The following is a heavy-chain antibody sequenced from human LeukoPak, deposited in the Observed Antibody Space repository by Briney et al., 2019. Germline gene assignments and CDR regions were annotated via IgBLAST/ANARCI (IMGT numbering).Heavy chain of an antibody. D-gene: IGHD3-9*01. Sequence: GESLKISLKGPGYRFTTYWITWVRQMPGKGPEWMGKIKASDSHTNYSPSFQGHVTISADKSISTAYLQWRGVMAAGSAMYYCARHSHPRDFTGYYAYWGQGTLVTVSS. CDR3: ARHSHPRDFTGYYAY. CDR2: IKASDSHT. J-gene: IGHJ4*02. CDR1: GYRFTTYW. V-gene: IGHV5-10-1*01.